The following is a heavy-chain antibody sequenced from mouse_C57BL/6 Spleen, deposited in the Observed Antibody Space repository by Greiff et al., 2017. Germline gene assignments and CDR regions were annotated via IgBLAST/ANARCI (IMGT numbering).Heavy chain of an antibody. V-gene: IGHV1-69*01. CDR3: ARMVTTGRSFDY. Sequence: QVQLQQPGAELVMPGASVKLSCKASGYTFTSYWMHWVKQRPGQGLEWIGEIDPSDSYTNYNQKFKGKSTLTVDKSSSTAYMQLSSLTSEDSAVYYCARMVTTGRSFDYWGQGTTLTVSS. CDR1: GYTFTSYW. D-gene: IGHD2-2*01. J-gene: IGHJ2*01. CDR2: IDPSDSYT.